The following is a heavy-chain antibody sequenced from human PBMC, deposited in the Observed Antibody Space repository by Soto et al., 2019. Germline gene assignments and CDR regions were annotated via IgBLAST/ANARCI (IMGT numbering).Heavy chain of an antibody. CDR1: GFTISSYG. J-gene: IGHJ4*02. CDR3: AKAFDRLYYGSGSYYNGEDY. CDR2: ISYDGSNK. D-gene: IGHD3-10*01. Sequence: QVQLVESGGGVVQPGRSLRLSCAASGFTISSYGMHWVRQAPGKGLEWVAVISYDGSNKYYADSVKGRFTISRDNSKNTLYLQMNSLRAEDTAVYYCAKAFDRLYYGSGSYYNGEDYWGQGTLVTVSS. V-gene: IGHV3-30*18.